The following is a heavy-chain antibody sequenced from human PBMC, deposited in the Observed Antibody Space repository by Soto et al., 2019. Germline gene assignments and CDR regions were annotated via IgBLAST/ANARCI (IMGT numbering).Heavy chain of an antibody. CDR2: IIPIFGTA. CDR3: ARGRGSVADYYYYGMDV. V-gene: IGHV1-69*13. Sequence: SVKVSCKASGGTFSSYAISWVRQAPGQGLEWMGGIIPIFGTANYAQKFQGRVTITADESTSTAYMELSSLRSEDTAVYYCARGRGSVADYYYYGMDVWGQGTTVTVSS. J-gene: IGHJ6*02. D-gene: IGHD6-19*01. CDR1: GGTFSSYA.